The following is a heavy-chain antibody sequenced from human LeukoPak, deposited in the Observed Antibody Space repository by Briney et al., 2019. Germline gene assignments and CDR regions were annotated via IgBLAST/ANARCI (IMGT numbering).Heavy chain of an antibody. D-gene: IGHD3-3*01. Sequence: PSETLSLTCTVSGGPISSYYWSWIRQPPGKGLEWIGYIYYSGSTNYNPSLKSRVTISVDTSKNQFSLKLSSVTAADTAVYYCARGGPYYDFWSGPNWFDPWGQGTLVTVSS. CDR3: ARGGPYYDFWSGPNWFDP. CDR2: IYYSGST. CDR1: GGPISSYY. J-gene: IGHJ5*02. V-gene: IGHV4-59*01.